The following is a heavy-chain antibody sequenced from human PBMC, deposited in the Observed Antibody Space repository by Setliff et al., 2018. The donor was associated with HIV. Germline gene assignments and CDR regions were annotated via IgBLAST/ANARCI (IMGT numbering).Heavy chain of an antibody. CDR3: AKQPGGHSFFDL. Sequence: SETLSLTCTVSGDFRNIQWWTWMRQSPGLGLQWIGSIHHSGSTYYDPSLKNRVTLSVDTSNDQVSLTLTSVTAADTAVYYCAKQPGGHSFFDLWGQGILVTVSS. J-gene: IGHJ4*02. D-gene: IGHD1-1*01. CDR1: GDFRNIQW. CDR2: IHHSGST. V-gene: IGHV4-59*11.